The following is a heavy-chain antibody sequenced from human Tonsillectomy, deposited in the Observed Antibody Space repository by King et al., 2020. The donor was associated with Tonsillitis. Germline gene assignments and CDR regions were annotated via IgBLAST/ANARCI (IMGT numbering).Heavy chain of an antibody. CDR3: AKDLAG. CDR2: ISYDGSNK. V-gene: IGHV3-30*18. Sequence: VQLVESGGGVVQPGRSLRLSCAASGFTFSSYGMHWVRQAPGKGLEWVAVISYDGSNKYYADSVKGRFTNSRDNSKNTLYLQMNSLRAEDTAVYYCAKDLAGWGQGTLVTVSS. CDR1: GFTFSSYG. J-gene: IGHJ4*02.